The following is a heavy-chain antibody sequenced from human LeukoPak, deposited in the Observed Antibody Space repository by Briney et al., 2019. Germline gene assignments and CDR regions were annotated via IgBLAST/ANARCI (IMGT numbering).Heavy chain of an antibody. CDR3: ARDHQYSSGWYPNIRRDY. CDR1: GYTFTGYY. V-gene: IGHV1-2*02. J-gene: IGHJ4*02. Sequence: ASVKVSCKASGYTFTGYYMHWVRQAPGQGLEWMGWIIPNSGGTNYAQKFQGRVTMTRDTSISTAYMELSRLRSDDTAVYYCARDHQYSSGWYPNIRRDYWGQGTLVTVSS. CDR2: IIPNSGGT. D-gene: IGHD6-19*01.